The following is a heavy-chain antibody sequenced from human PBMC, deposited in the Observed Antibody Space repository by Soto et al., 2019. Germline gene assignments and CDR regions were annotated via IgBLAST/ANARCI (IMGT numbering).Heavy chain of an antibody. Sequence: LRLSCAASGFTFSDYAMSWVRQAPGKGLEWVSGLGGSNSDTHYAASVEGRFTVSRDNSKSTMFLQMNSLRVEDTAVYYCAKDKVDHNSVWDPFDIWGQGTLVTV. CDR2: LGGSNSDT. CDR3: AKDKVDHNSVWDPFDI. V-gene: IGHV3-23*01. J-gene: IGHJ3*02. D-gene: IGHD2-15*01. CDR1: GFTFSDYA.